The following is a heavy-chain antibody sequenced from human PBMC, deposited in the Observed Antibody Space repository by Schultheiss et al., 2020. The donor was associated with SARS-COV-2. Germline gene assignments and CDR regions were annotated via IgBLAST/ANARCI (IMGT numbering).Heavy chain of an antibody. V-gene: IGHV1-18*01. D-gene: IGHD5/OR15-5a*01. J-gene: IGHJ5*02. CDR3: ARILRSVMGDP. CDR2: VDTSTGDT. CDR1: GYTFTSFG. Sequence: ASVKVSCKTSGYTFTSFGISWVRQAPGQGLEWMGWVDTSTGDTKYAQKFQDRVTMTRDTSTTTAYMELRSLRSDDTAVYYCARILRSVMGDPWGQGTLVTVSS.